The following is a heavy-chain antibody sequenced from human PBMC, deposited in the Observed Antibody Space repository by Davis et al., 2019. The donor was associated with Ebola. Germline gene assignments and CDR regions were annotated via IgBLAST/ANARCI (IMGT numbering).Heavy chain of an antibody. V-gene: IGHV1-2*02. J-gene: IGHJ4*02. CDR1: GYTFTGHY. D-gene: IGHD3-3*01. CDR2: INPNAGNT. Sequence: ASVKVSCKASGYTFTGHYIHWVRQVPGQGLEWMGWINPNAGNTKYEQTFQGRVTMTRDTSTTTAYMELTGLRSDDTAVYYCARGSGFWSGYFMAYFEYWGQGTVVTV. CDR3: ARGSGFWSGYFMAYFEY.